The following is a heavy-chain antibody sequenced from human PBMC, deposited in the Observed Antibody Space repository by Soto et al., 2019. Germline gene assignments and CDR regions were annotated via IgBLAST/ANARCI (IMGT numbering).Heavy chain of an antibody. CDR2: ITDSGSTI. J-gene: IGHJ5*02. D-gene: IGHD4-17*01. V-gene: IGHV3-11*01. CDR1: GFPFSVYY. CDR3: ARVGWTSLTFFDN. Sequence: QVQLVESGGGLVKPGGSLRLSCAASGFPFSVYYMSWVRQAPGKGLEWLSYITDSGSTIYYADSVKGRFTISRDNAKNSLYLQMNSLRAEDTAVYYCARVGWTSLTFFDNWGQGTLVTVSS.